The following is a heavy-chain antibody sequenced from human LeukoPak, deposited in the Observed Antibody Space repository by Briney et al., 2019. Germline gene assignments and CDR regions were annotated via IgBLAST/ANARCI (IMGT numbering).Heavy chain of an antibody. Sequence: GGSLRLSCAASGFTFSSYSMNWVRQAPGKGLEWVSSISSSSSYIYYADSVKGRFTISRDNAKNSLYLQMNSLRAEDTAVYYCARGLTVTRHTDWFDPWGQGTLVTVSS. J-gene: IGHJ5*02. D-gene: IGHD4-17*01. CDR2: ISSSSSYI. V-gene: IGHV3-21*01. CDR1: GFTFSSYS. CDR3: ARGLTVTRHTDWFDP.